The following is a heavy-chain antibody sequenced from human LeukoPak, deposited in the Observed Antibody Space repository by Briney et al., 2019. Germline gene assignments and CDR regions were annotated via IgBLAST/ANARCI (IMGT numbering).Heavy chain of an antibody. Sequence: SETLSLTCNVSGDSVTSDNFYWAFIRQPPGKGPEWIGTIYRSGSAYHNPSLKSRLTISIDTSKNQFSLKLTSVTAADTALYFCARAPHTSPTDYYFDFWGPGTLVTVSS. J-gene: IGHJ4*02. V-gene: IGHV4-39*07. CDR3: ARAPHTSPTDYYFDF. CDR2: IYRSGSA. D-gene: IGHD1-14*01. CDR1: GDSVTSDNFY.